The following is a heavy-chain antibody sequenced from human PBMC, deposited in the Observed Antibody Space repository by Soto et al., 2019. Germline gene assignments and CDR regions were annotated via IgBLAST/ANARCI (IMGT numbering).Heavy chain of an antibody. Sequence: QLQLQESGPGLVQPSETLSLTCTVSGGSISTGNYSWGWIRQSPGKGLEWIGNIYYSGNTFYNPSLKSRVTISIDASKNQFSLNLSSVTAADTAVYYCARGGAAAGAYWGQGTLVTVSS. V-gene: IGHV4-39*01. CDR1: GGSISTGNYS. CDR3: ARGGAAAGAY. D-gene: IGHD6-13*01. J-gene: IGHJ4*02. CDR2: IYYSGNT.